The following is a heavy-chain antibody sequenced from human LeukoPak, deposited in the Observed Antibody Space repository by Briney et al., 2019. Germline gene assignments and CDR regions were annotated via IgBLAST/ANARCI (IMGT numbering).Heavy chain of an antibody. CDR1: GGSISNYY. CDR3: ARRSPYYDILTGYYPDTFDP. J-gene: IGHJ5*02. CDR2: IYYSGST. Sequence: SETLSLTCTVSGGSISNYYWGWIRQPPGKGLEWIRSIYYSGSTYYNPSLKSRVTISVDTSKNQFSLKLSSVTAADTAVYYCARRSPYYDILTGYYPDTFDPWGQGTLVTVSS. V-gene: IGHV4-39*01. D-gene: IGHD3-9*01.